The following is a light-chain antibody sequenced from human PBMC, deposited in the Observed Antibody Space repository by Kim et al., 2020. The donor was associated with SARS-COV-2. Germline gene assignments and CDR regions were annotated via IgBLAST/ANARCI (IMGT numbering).Light chain of an antibody. V-gene: IGKV3-20*01. CDR3: QQYGGSPGT. CDR1: QSVSNNY. CDR2: GAS. J-gene: IGKJ1*01. Sequence: SPGERATLSCRASQSVSNNYLAWYQQKPGQAPRLLIYGASSRATGIPDRFSGSGSGTDFTLTISRLEPEDFAVFYCQQYGGSPGTFGQGTKVDIK.